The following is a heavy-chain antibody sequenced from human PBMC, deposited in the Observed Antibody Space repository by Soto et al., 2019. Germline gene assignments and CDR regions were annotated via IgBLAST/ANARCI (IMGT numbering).Heavy chain of an antibody. J-gene: IGHJ6*02. CDR2: ISWDSATL. CDR1: GFTFSDHA. Sequence: EVQLVESGGDLVQPGGSLRLSCAASGFTFSDHAMHWVRQVPGRGLEWVSGISWDSATLDYGDSVKGRFTISRDNAKHSLYSQMNSLRPEYTDFYFCAKDNGGVWCVPRGGSYAYYGMDVWGQGTTVTVSS. CDR3: AKDNGGVWCVPRGGSYAYYGMDV. D-gene: IGHD2-8*01. V-gene: IGHV3-9*01.